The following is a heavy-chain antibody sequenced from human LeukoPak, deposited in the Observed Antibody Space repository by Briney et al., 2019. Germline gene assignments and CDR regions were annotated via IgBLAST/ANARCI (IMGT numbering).Heavy chain of an antibody. CDR2: IKQDGSEK. CDR1: GFTFSSYW. J-gene: IGHJ4*02. CDR3: AREGSSSWPFDY. D-gene: IGHD6-13*01. V-gene: IGHV3-7*01. Sequence: GGSLRLSCAASGFTFSSYWMNWVRQAPGKGLKWVANIKQDGSEKYYVDSVKGRFTISRDNAKNSLYLQMNSLRADDTAVYYCAREGSSSWPFDYWGQGTLVTVSS.